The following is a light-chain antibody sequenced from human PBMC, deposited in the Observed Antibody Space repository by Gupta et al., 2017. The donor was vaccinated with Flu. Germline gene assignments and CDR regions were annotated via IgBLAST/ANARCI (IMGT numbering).Light chain of an antibody. CDR1: SLRSYY. J-gene: IGLJ2*01. CDR3: NSPDSSGNHLV. Sequence: SSELIQDPAVSVALVQTVTITCQGDSLRSYYPTWYQQKPGQAPILVLYTKNNRPSGIPDRFSGSTSGSTASLTITGAQAEDEADYYCNSPDSSGNHLVFGGGTKLTVL. V-gene: IGLV3-19*01. CDR2: TKN.